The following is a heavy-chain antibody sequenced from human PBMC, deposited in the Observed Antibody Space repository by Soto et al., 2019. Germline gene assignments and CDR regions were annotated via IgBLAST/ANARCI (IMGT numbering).Heavy chain of an antibody. V-gene: IGHV4-59*01. J-gene: IGHJ6*02. CDR2: IYYSGST. CDR3: AREVVVVAATVYYYYGMDV. D-gene: IGHD2-15*01. CDR1: GGSISIYY. Sequence: SETLSLTCTVSGGSISIYYWSWIRHPPGKGLEWIGYIYYSGSTNYNPSLKSRVTISVDTSKNQFSLKLSSVTAADTAVYYCAREVVVVAATVYYYYGMDVWGQGTTVTVSS.